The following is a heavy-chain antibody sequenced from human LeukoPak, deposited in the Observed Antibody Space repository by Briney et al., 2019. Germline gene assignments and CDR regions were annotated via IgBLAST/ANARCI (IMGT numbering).Heavy chain of an antibody. D-gene: IGHD5-18*01. CDR1: GFTFSSYG. CDR2: ISYDGSNK. V-gene: IGHV3-30*18. Sequence: GRSLRLSCAASGFTFSSYGMHWVRQAPGKGLEWVAVISYDGSNKYYADSVKGRFTISRDNSKNTLYLQMNSLRAEDTAVYYCAKDLARGYSYGYYYYGMDVWGQGTTVTVSS. CDR3: AKDLARGYSYGYYYYGMDV. J-gene: IGHJ6*02.